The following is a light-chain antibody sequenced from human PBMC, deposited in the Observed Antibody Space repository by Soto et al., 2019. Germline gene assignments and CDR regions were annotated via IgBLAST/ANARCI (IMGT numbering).Light chain of an antibody. CDR3: QQYNNWPLT. V-gene: IGKV3D-15*01. J-gene: IGKJ4*01. CDR2: DAS. CDR1: QSVSYN. Sequence: ETVMTHSPATLSVSPGDRATLSCSASQSVSYNLAWYQQKPGQAPRLLIYDASTRATGIPARFSGSASGTEFTLTISSLLSEDFAVYYCQQYNNWPLTFGGGTKVEMK.